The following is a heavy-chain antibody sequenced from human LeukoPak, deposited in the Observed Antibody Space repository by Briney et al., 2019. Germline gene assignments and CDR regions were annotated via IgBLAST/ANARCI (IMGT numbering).Heavy chain of an antibody. CDR1: GFTFSTYS. D-gene: IGHD5-18*01. V-gene: IGHV3-21*01. Sequence: PGGSLRLSCAASGFTFSTYSMNWVRQAPGKGLEWVSSISGSSSYINYADSVKGRFTISRDNAINSLYLQMNSLRAEDMAVYYCARIYSYGYDYWGQGTLVTVSS. CDR2: ISGSSSYI. J-gene: IGHJ4*02. CDR3: ARIYSYGYDY.